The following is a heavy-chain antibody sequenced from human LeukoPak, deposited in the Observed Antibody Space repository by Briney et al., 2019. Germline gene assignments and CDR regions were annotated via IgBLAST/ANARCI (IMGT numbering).Heavy chain of an antibody. D-gene: IGHD3-22*01. Sequence: PGRSLRLSCAASGFTFSSYWMHWVRQAPGKGLVWVSRINSDGSSTSYADSVKGRFTISRDNAKNTLYLQMNSLRAEDTAVYYCARGYDSSGFFDYWGQGTLVTVSS. J-gene: IGHJ4*02. CDR3: ARGYDSSGFFDY. CDR1: GFTFSSYW. V-gene: IGHV3-74*01. CDR2: INSDGSST.